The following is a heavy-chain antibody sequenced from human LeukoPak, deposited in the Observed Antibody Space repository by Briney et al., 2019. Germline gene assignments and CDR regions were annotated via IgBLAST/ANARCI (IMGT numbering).Heavy chain of an antibody. Sequence: PGGSLRLSCEASGFSFSSYNMDWVRQTPGKGLEWISSITTSSSYTFYANSVKGRFTISRDNARNSLYLQMNSLRAEDTGVYYCAKDSGWIQFIEWGQGTPVTVSS. CDR1: GFSFSSYN. CDR2: ITTSSSYT. V-gene: IGHV3-21*04. CDR3: AKDSGWIQFIE. D-gene: IGHD5-24*01. J-gene: IGHJ4*02.